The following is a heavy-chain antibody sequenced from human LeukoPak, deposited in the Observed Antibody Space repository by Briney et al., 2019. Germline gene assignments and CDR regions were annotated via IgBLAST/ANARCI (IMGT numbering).Heavy chain of an antibody. V-gene: IGHV4-59*01. CDR2: IYYSGST. CDR3: AKLETMYSSGWYGAFDI. D-gene: IGHD6-19*01. CDR1: GGSISSYY. Sequence: PSETLSLTCTVSGGSISSYYWSWIRQPPGKGLVWIVYIYYSGSTNYNPSLKSRVTISVDTSKNQFSLKLSSVTAADTAVYCCAKLETMYSSGWYGAFDIWGQGTMVTVSS. J-gene: IGHJ3*02.